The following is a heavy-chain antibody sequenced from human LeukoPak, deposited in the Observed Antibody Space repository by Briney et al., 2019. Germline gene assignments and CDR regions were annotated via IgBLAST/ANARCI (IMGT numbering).Heavy chain of an antibody. CDR1: GFPFSSYS. D-gene: IGHD3-10*01. J-gene: IGHJ6*03. Sequence: GGSLRLSCAASGFPFSSYSMNWVRQAPGKGLEWVSYISSSNITIHYADSVKGRFTISRDNAKNSLYLRMNSLRAEDTAVYYCARSGNTGLRHYYYMDVWGKGTTVTVSS. CDR3: ARSGNTGLRHYYYMDV. V-gene: IGHV3-48*01. CDR2: ISSSNITI.